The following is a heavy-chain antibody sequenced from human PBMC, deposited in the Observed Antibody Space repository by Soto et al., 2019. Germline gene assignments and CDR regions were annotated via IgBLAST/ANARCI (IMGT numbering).Heavy chain of an antibody. J-gene: IGHJ4*02. V-gene: IGHV3-48*02. CDR3: ARDERRKPFDF. Sequence: EAQLVESGGDLVQPGESLRLSCAASGFAFSDCSMNCVRHSPGKVPEWVAYISSSGNTTHYSETVKVRFTVSRDNAKNSLYLEMNSLRDDATGFYYYARDERRKPFDFWGQG. CDR2: ISSSGNTT. CDR1: GFAFSDCS.